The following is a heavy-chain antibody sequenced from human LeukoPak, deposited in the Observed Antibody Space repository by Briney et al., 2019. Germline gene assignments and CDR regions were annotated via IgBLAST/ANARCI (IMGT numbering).Heavy chain of an antibody. CDR2: INPNSGDT. J-gene: IGHJ4*02. CDR3: ARGGGYSYGYGTWGY. V-gene: IGHV1-2*02. D-gene: IGHD5-18*01. Sequence: GASVKVSCKASGYIFTGYYMHWVRQAPGQGLEWMGWINPNSGDTNYAQKFQGRVTMTRDTSISTAYMELSRLRSDDTAVYYCARGGGYSYGYGTWGYWGQGTLVTVSS. CDR1: GYIFTGYY.